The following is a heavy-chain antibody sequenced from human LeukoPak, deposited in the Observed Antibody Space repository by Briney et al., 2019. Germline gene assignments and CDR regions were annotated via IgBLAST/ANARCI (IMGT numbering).Heavy chain of an antibody. V-gene: IGHV3-7*05. CDR2: INQDGSEK. D-gene: IGHD1-1*01. Sequence: TGGSLRLSCAASGFTFSISWMTWVRQAPGKGLEWVANINQDGSEKYYVDSVKGRFTISRDNAKNSLYLQMNSLRAEDTAVYYCARGGYPALPKIWGQGTLVTVSS. CDR1: GFTFSISW. J-gene: IGHJ4*02. CDR3: ARGGYPALPKI.